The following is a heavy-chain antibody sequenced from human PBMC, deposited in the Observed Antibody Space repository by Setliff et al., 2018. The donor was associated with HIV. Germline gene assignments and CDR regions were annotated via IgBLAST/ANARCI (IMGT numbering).Heavy chain of an antibody. V-gene: IGHV4-34*01. J-gene: IGHJ3*02. CDR1: GGSFSDYY. Sequence: LSLTCTVSGGSFSDYYWGWIRQPPGKGLEWIGEINHSGTTNSNPSLKSRVTISVDTSKNQFSLKLSSVTAADTAVYYCARTLLTPYNFWSGYYSYDAFDIWGQGTMVTVSS. CDR3: ARTLLTPYNFWSGYYSYDAFDI. D-gene: IGHD3-3*01. CDR2: INHSGTT.